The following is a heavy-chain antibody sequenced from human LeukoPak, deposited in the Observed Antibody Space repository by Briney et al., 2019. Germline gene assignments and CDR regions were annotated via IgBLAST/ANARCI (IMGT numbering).Heavy chain of an antibody. J-gene: IGHJ4*02. CDR2: IYPGDSDT. V-gene: IGHV5-51*01. CDR1: GYSFSIYW. Sequence: GESLKISCKGSGYSFSIYWIGWVRQMPGKGLEWMGIIYPGDSDTRYSPSFQGQVTISADKSISTAYLQWSSLKASDTAMYYCARRRNYDSSGYYFDYWGQGTLVTVSS. D-gene: IGHD3-22*01. CDR3: ARRRNYDSSGYYFDY.